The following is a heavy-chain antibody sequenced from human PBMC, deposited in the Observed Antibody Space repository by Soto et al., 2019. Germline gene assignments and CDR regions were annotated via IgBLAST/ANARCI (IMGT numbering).Heavy chain of an antibody. CDR3: ARGAPDIVATINPTGGAFDI. D-gene: IGHD5-12*01. J-gene: IGHJ3*02. Sequence: HPGGSLRLSCAASGFTFSSYAMHWVRQAPGKGLEWVAVISYDGSNKYYADSVKGRFTISRDNSKNTLYLQMNSLRAEDTAVYYCARGAPDIVATINPTGGAFDIWGQGTMVTVSS. V-gene: IGHV3-30-3*01. CDR1: GFTFSSYA. CDR2: ISYDGSNK.